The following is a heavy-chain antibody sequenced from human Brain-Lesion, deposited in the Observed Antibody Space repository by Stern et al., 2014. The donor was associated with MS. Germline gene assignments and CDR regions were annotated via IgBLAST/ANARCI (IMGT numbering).Heavy chain of an antibody. D-gene: IGHD2-2*01. Sequence: QLQLQESGPGLVKPSQTLSLSCTVSGGSISSGGYYWSWIRQPAGKGLEWIGRIFNSGSTSYNPSPKSRVTISKDTSKKPFSPQLNPMTAADTAVYYCARGRVVPGFQYYATDVWGQGTTVIVSS. V-gene: IGHV4-61*02. CDR3: ARGRVVPGFQYYATDV. CDR1: GGSISSGGYY. J-gene: IGHJ6*02. CDR2: IFNSGST.